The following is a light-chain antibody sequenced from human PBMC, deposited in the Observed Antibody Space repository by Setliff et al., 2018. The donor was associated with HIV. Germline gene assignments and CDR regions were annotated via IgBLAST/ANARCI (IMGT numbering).Light chain of an antibody. Sequence: QSALTQPASVSGSPGQSITISCTGTNSDVGSYKLVSWYQQHPGKVPKLMIYEVIKRPSGVSNRFSGSKSGNTASLTISGLQAEDDAHYYCCSYAGNIDGVFGGGTKGTV. J-gene: IGLJ3*02. V-gene: IGLV2-23*02. CDR2: EVI. CDR1: NSDVGSYKL. CDR3: CSYAGNIDGV.